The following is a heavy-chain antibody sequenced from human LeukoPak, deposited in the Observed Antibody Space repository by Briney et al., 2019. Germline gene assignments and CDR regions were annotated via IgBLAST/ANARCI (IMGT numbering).Heavy chain of an antibody. J-gene: IGHJ3*02. CDR2: LNEDGGYT. Sequence: LSGGSLRLSCAASGFTFSIYAMSWVRQAPGKGLAWVSGLNEDGGYTYYADSVKGRFTISRDNSENTLYLQMSSLRAEDTAVYYCAKGKQKGAKGAAFDIWGQGTMVTVSS. CDR3: AKGKQKGAKGAAFDI. CDR1: GFTFSIYA. D-gene: IGHD1-26*01. V-gene: IGHV3-23*01.